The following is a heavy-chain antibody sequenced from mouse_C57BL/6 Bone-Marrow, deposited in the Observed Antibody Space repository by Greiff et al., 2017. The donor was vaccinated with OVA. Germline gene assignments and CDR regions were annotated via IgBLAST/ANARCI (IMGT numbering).Heavy chain of an antibody. V-gene: IGHV5-6*02. D-gene: IGHD1-1*01. Sequence: EVKLVESGGDLVKPGGSLKLSCAASGFPFSSYGMSWVRPTPDKRLEWVATISSGGSYTYYPDSVKGRFTISRDNAKNTLYLQMSSLKSEDTAMYYCARRDYGSSYYYAMDYWGQGTSVTVSS. CDR1: GFPFSSYG. CDR2: ISSGGSYT. J-gene: IGHJ4*01. CDR3: ARRDYGSSYYYAMDY.